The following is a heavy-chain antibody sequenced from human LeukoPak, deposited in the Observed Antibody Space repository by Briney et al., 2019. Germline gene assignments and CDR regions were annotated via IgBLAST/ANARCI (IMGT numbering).Heavy chain of an antibody. J-gene: IGHJ4*02. CDR3: ARDHGIVVVTASRLDS. D-gene: IGHD2-21*02. CDR1: GFTFSGYS. CDR2: ISSSSSYI. V-gene: IGHV3-21*01. Sequence: IPGGSLRLSCAASGFTFSGYSMNWVRQAPGKGLEWVSSISSSSSYIDYADSVKGRFTISRDNAKNSLYLQMNSLRAEDTAVYFCARDHGIVVVTASRLDSWGQETLVTVSS.